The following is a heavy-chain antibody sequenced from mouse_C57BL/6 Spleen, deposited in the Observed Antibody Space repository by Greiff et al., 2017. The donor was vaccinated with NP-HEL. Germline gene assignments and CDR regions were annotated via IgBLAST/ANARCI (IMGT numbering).Heavy chain of an antibody. D-gene: IGHD2-12*01. Sequence: QVQLQQPGAELVKPGASVKLSCKASGYTFTSYWMQWVKQRPGQGLEWIGEIDPSDSYTNYNQKFKGKATLTVDTSSSTAYMQLSSLTSEDSAVYYCARRYPYIYDYWGQGTSVTVSS. CDR1: GYTFTSYW. CDR2: IDPSDSYT. CDR3: ARRYPYIYDY. J-gene: IGHJ4*01. V-gene: IGHV1-50*01.